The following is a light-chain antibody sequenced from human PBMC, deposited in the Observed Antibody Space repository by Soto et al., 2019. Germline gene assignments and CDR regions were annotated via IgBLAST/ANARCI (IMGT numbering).Light chain of an antibody. CDR1: QSLSTGY. Sequence: ESVLTQSPGTLSLSQGERATISYRASQSLSTGYLAWYQQKPGQAPRLLIYAATTRATGIPDRFSGSGSGTDFTLTISRQGPEDFAVYYCQQYDSSSYTFDQGTRLEIK. CDR3: QQYDSSSYT. CDR2: AAT. J-gene: IGKJ2*01. V-gene: IGKV3-20*01.